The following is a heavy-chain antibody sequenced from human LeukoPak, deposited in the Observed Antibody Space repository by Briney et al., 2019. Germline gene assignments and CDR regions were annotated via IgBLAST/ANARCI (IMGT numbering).Heavy chain of an antibody. J-gene: IGHJ4*02. D-gene: IGHD3-3*01. Sequence: SDTLSLTCTVSGGSISGYFWHWIRQPAGKGLQWIGRVHISETTIYNPSLKSRVTMSVDTSNNHFSLNLRSVTAADTAVYYCARGYRISEIRFFEWLLDYWGQGYLVTVSS. V-gene: IGHV4-4*07. CDR2: VHISETT. CDR1: GGSISGYF. CDR3: ARGYRISEIRFFEWLLDY.